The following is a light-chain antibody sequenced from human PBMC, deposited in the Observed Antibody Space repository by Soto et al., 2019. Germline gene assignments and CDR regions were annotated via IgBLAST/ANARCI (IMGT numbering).Light chain of an antibody. CDR2: EVR. CDR3: SLYTTNSTFV. Sequence: QSALTQPPSVSGSPGQSVTISCTGTSSDVGRYNRVSWYQQPPGTAPKLLIYEVRNRPSGVPDRFSGSESANTASLTISGLQAEDEADYYCSLYTTNSTFVFGAGTKVTVL. V-gene: IGLV2-18*01. J-gene: IGLJ1*01. CDR1: SSDVGRYNR.